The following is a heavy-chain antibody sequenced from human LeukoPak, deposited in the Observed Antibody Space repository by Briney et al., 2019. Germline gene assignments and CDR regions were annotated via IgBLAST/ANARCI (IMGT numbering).Heavy chain of an antibody. Sequence: PGGSLSLSCAASGFTVSSNYMSWVRQAPGKGPEWVSVISGGGGSTFYADSVKGRFTISRDNSKNTLYLQMNSLKAEDTAVYYCARVPTTVTTVYFDYWGQGTLVTVSS. CDR2: ISGGGGST. CDR1: GFTVSSNY. CDR3: ARVPTTVTTVYFDY. J-gene: IGHJ4*02. D-gene: IGHD4-17*01. V-gene: IGHV3-53*01.